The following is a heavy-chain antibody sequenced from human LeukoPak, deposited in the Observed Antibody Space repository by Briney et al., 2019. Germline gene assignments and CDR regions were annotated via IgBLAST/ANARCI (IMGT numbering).Heavy chain of an antibody. CDR1: GFTFSSYS. J-gene: IGHJ4*02. CDR2: ISSSSSYI. Sequence: PGRSLRLSCAASGFTFSSYSMNWVRQAPGKGLEWVSSISSSSSYIYYADSVKGRFTISRDNAKNSLYLQMNSLRAEDTAVYYCAVGDILTGYQVDYWGQGTLVTVSS. CDR3: AVGDILTGYQVDY. V-gene: IGHV3-21*01. D-gene: IGHD3-9*01.